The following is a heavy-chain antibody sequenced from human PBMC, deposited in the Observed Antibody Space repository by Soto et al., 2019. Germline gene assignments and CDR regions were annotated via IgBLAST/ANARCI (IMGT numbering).Heavy chain of an antibody. CDR2: ISGSGGST. D-gene: IGHD6-25*01. Sequence: EVQLLESGGGLVQPGGSLRLSCATSGFTFSSYAMSWVRQAPGEGLEWVSAISGSGGSTFHADSVKGRFTISRDNSKNSLILQMNSLRAEDSVIYYCAKGSAHGSPYYFDYWGRGILVTVSS. J-gene: IGHJ4*02. V-gene: IGHV3-23*01. CDR3: AKGSAHGSPYYFDY. CDR1: GFTFSSYA.